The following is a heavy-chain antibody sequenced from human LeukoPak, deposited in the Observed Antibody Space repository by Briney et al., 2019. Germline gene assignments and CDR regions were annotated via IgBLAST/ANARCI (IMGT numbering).Heavy chain of an antibody. Sequence: GGSLRLSCAASGFTFSSYSMNWVRQAPGKGLEWVSYISSSSSTIYYADSVKGRFTISRDDAKNSLYLQMNSLRAEDTAVYYCARDLQGEYDFWSGYYTDGPYYYYMDVWGKGTTVTVSS. CDR1: GFTFSSYS. V-gene: IGHV3-48*01. CDR2: ISSSSSTI. J-gene: IGHJ6*03. CDR3: ARDLQGEYDFWSGYYTDGPYYYYMDV. D-gene: IGHD3-3*01.